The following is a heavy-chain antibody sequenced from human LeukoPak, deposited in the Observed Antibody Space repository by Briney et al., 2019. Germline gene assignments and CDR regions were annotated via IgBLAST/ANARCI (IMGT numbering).Heavy chain of an antibody. CDR3: ARENYRKFDY. CDR1: GYTFTNYG. J-gene: IGHJ4*02. D-gene: IGHD3-16*02. V-gene: IGHV1-18*01. Sequence: ASVKVSCKASGYTFTNYGIAWVRQAPGQGLEWMGWVSGDNRSSNHPLKVQGRVTLTTDTSTSTAYMELMSLRSDDTAVYYCARENYRKFDYWGQGTLVTVSS. CDR2: VSGDNRSS.